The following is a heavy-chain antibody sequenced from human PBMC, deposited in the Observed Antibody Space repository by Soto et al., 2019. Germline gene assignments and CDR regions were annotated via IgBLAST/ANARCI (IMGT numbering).Heavy chain of an antibody. V-gene: IGHV3-13*01. Sequence: EVQLVESGGGLVQPGGSLRLSCAASGFTFSSYDMHWVRQATGKGLEWVSAIGTAGDTYYPGSVKGRFTISRENAKSSLYLQMNSLRAGDTAVYYSARGAGYYDSSGYYWVYWGQGTLVTVSS. CDR3: ARGAGYYDSSGYYWVY. J-gene: IGHJ4*02. D-gene: IGHD3-22*01. CDR2: IGTAGDT. CDR1: GFTFSSYD.